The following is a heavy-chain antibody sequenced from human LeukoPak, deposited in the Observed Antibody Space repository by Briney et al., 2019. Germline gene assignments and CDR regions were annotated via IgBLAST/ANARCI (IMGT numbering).Heavy chain of an antibody. Sequence: SETLSLTCTVSGYSISSGYYWGWIRQPPGKGLEWIGYIYHSGSTYYNPSLKSRVTISVDRSKNQFSLKLSSVTAADTAVYYCAREFPQYSSSFPLIDYWGQGTLVTVSS. D-gene: IGHD6-13*01. CDR1: GYSISSGYY. CDR2: IYHSGST. J-gene: IGHJ4*02. V-gene: IGHV4-38-2*02. CDR3: AREFPQYSSSFPLIDY.